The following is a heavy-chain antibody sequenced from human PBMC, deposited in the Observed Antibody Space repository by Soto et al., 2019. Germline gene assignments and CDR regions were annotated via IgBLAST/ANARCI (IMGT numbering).Heavy chain of an antibody. J-gene: IGHJ6*02. Sequence: WTWIRQHPGKGLEWIGYNYYSGITYYKPSLKSRVTISLDTSNNQFSLKLSSVTAADTAVYYCARGSSIAGLYYGMDVWGQGTTVTVSS. D-gene: IGHD6-6*01. V-gene: IGHV4-31*02. CDR2: NYYSGIT. CDR3: ARGSSIAGLYYGMDV.